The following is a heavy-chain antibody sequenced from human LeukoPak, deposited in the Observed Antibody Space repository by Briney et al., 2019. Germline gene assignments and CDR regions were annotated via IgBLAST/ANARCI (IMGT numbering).Heavy chain of an antibody. CDR3: ARGFLGGSFPVDY. J-gene: IGHJ4*02. CDR1: GFSFSSYW. Sequence: PGGSLRLPCAASGFSFSSYWISWVRQAPGKGLEWVANIKEDGSVKYYVDSVKGRFTISRDNAKNSLYLHMNSLRAEDTALYYCARGFLGGSFPVDYWGQGTLVTVSS. CDR2: IKEDGSVK. D-gene: IGHD2-15*01. V-gene: IGHV3-7*03.